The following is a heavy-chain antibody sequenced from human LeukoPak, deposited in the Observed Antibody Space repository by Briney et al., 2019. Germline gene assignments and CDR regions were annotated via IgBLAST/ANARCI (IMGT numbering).Heavy chain of an antibody. CDR1: GGSISSYY. CDR3: ARRHWGPIDY. Sequence: SDTLSLTCTVSGGSISSYYWSWIRQPPGKGLEWIGYIYYSGSTNYNPSLKSRVTISVDTSKNQFSLKLSSVTAADTAVYYCARRHWGPIDYWGQGTLHRLSS. V-gene: IGHV4-59*08. J-gene: IGHJ4*02. D-gene: IGHD7-27*01. CDR2: IYYSGST.